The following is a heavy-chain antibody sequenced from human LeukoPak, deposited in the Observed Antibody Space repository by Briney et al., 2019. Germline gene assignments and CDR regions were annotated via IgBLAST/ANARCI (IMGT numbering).Heavy chain of an antibody. J-gene: IGHJ4*02. CDR2: INSGGDRA. V-gene: IGHV3-23*01. CDR1: GFTFRSYA. CDR3: AKDSAGVAATDF. D-gene: IGHD6-19*01. Sequence: GGSLRLSCAASGFTFRSYAVTWVRQTPGKGLEWVTAINSGGDRAYYADSVKGRFTISRDNSKNTVYLQMDSLRVEDTALYYCAKDSAGVAATDFWGQGTLVTVS.